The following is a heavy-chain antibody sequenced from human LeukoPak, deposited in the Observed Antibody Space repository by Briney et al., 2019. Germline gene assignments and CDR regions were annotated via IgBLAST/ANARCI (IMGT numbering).Heavy chain of an antibody. J-gene: IGHJ6*03. CDR2: ISGGGGST. V-gene: IGHV3-23*01. D-gene: IGHD4-17*01. Sequence: GSLRLSCAASGFTFNNYGMNWVRQAPGKGLEWVSGISGGGGSTYYADSVKGRFTISRDNSKNTLYLQMNSLRAEDTAVYYCAKDRAGDYGYYYYMDVWGKGTTVTVSS. CDR1: GFTFNNYG. CDR3: AKDRAGDYGYYYYMDV.